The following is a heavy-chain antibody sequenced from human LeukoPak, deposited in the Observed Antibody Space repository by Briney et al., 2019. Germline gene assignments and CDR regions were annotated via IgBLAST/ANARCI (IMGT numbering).Heavy chain of an antibody. J-gene: IGHJ4*02. CDR2: IHTTGST. D-gene: IGHD2-2*02. CDR1: GGSINSGSYY. V-gene: IGHV4-61*09. Sequence: SQTLSLTCTVSGGSINSGSYYWNWIRQSAGKGLEWIGHIHTTGSTNCNPSLKSRVTTSLDTSKNQFSLKLNSVTAADTVVYYCARCTSTSCYNFDYWGQGSLVTVSS. CDR3: ARCTSTSCYNFDY.